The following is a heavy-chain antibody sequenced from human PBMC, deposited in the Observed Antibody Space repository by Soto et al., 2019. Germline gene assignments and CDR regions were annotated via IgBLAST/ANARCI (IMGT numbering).Heavy chain of an antibody. J-gene: IGHJ6*02. CDR2: IYYSGST. CDR1: GGSISSYY. V-gene: IGHV4-59*01. Sequence: PSETLSLTCTVSGGSISSYYWSWIRQPPGKGLEWIGYIYYSGSTNYNPSLKGRVTISVDTSKNQFSLKLSSVTAADTAVYYCARGNTYYDFWSGYYPAHYYYYGMDVWGQGTTVTVSS. D-gene: IGHD3-3*01. CDR3: ARGNTYYDFWSGYYPAHYYYYGMDV.